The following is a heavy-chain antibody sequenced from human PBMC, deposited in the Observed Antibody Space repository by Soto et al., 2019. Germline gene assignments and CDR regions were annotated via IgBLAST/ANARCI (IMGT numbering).Heavy chain of an antibody. J-gene: IGHJ5*02. CDR1: GGSFSGYY. Sequence: SETLSLTCAVYGGSFSGYYWSWIRQPPGKGLEWIGEINHSGSTNYNPSLKSRVTISVDTSKNQFSLKLSSVTAADTAVYYCARDPGIAVAGTSPRWFDPWGQGTLVTVSS. D-gene: IGHD6-19*01. CDR3: ARDPGIAVAGTSPRWFDP. CDR2: INHSGST. V-gene: IGHV4-34*01.